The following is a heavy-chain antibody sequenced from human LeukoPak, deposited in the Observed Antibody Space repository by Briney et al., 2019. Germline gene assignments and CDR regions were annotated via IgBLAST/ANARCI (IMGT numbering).Heavy chain of an antibody. CDR1: GYTFTGYY. J-gene: IGHJ4*02. Sequence: GASVKVSCKASGYTFTGYYMQWVRQAPGQGLEWMGWINPNSGGTNYAQKFQGRVTMTRDTSISTAYMELSRLRSDDTAVYYCASAVPADGAYFDYWGQGTLVTVSS. CDR3: ASAVPADGAYFDY. CDR2: INPNSGGT. D-gene: IGHD2-2*01. V-gene: IGHV1-2*02.